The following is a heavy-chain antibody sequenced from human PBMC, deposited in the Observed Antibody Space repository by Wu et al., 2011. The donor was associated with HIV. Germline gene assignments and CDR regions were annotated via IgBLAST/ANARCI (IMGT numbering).Heavy chain of an antibody. Sequence: QVQLVQSGAEVRKPGASVKVSCKASGYTFTNYYMHWVRQAPGQGLEWMGIINPSGGSTNYAQKLQGRVTITADESTSTAYMELSSLGSEDTAVYYCAIWSGSQGPYYYYYMDVWGKGPRSPSP. D-gene: IGHD3-3*01. J-gene: IGHJ6*03. V-gene: IGHV1-46*04. CDR2: INPSGGST. CDR3: AIWSGSQGPYYYYYMDV. CDR1: GYTFTNYY.